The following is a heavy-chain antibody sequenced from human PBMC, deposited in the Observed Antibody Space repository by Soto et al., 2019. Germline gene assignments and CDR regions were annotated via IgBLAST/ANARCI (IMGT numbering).Heavy chain of an antibody. CDR3: ARAKPSYDFWSGHYGMDV. J-gene: IGHJ6*02. D-gene: IGHD3-3*01. V-gene: IGHV1-69*13. Sequence: GASVKVSCKASGVTFSSYAISWVRQAPGQGLEWMGGIIPIFGTANYAQKFQGRVTITADESTSTAYMELSSLRSEDTAVYYCARAKPSYDFWSGHYGMDVWGQGTTVTVSS. CDR2: IIPIFGTA. CDR1: GVTFSSYA.